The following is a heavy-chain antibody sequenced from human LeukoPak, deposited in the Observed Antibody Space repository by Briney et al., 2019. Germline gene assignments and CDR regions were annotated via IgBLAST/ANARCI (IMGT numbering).Heavy chain of an antibody. CDR2: INQGGSEK. V-gene: IGHV3-7*01. D-gene: IGHD1-1*01. J-gene: IGHJ4*02. Sequence: GGSLRLSCAASGFTFSSYWMSWVRQTPGKGLEWVANINQGGSEKYYVDSVKGRFTISRDNAKDSLFLQMNSLRAEDTAVYYCARDLDAWGQGTLVTVSS. CDR1: GFTFSSYW. CDR3: ARDLDA.